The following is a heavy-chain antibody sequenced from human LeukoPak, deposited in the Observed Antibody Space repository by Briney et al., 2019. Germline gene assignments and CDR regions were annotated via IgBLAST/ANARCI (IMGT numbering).Heavy chain of an antibody. J-gene: IGHJ4*02. D-gene: IGHD3-10*01. CDR2: IYYSGNT. CDR3: ARASGSGNYYGIDY. Sequence: SETLSLTCRVSNGSISTYSWSWIRQSPGKGLEWIGYIYYSGNTNYNPSLQSRVTISLDTSKNQFSLKLSSVTAADTDVYYCARASGSGNYYGIDYWGQGTLVTVSS. CDR1: NGSISTYS. V-gene: IGHV4-59*01.